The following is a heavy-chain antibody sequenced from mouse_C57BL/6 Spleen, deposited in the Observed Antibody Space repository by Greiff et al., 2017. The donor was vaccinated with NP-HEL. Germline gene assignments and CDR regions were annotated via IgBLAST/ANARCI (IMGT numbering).Heavy chain of an antibody. D-gene: IGHD1-1*01. V-gene: IGHV1-76*01. CDR3: ARPGGSSYFDY. CDR1: GYTFTDYY. J-gene: IGHJ2*01. Sequence: LEESGAELVRPGASVKLSCKASGYTFTDYYINWVKQRPGQGLEWIARIYPGSGNTYYNEKFKGKATLTAEKSSSTAYMQLSSLTSEDSAVYFCARPGGSSYFDYWGQGTTLTVSS. CDR2: IYPGSGNT.